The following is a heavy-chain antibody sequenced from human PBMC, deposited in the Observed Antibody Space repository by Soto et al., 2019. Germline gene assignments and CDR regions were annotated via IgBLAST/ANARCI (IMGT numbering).Heavy chain of an antibody. CDR2: IYYSGST. Sequence: QLQLQESGPGLVKPSETLSLTCTVSGGSISSSSYYWGWIRQPPGKGLEWIGSIYYSGSTYYNPSLKSRVTISVDTSKNKFSLKLSSVTAADTAVYYCARHGGNTAMVRRVFDYWGQGTLVTVSS. D-gene: IGHD5-18*01. CDR3: ARHGGNTAMVRRVFDY. CDR1: GGSISSSSYY. J-gene: IGHJ4*02. V-gene: IGHV4-39*01.